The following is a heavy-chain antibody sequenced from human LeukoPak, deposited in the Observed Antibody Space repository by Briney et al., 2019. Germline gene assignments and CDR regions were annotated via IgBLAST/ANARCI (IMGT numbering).Heavy chain of an antibody. V-gene: IGHV3-30-3*01. D-gene: IGHD4-17*01. CDR3: AGEMAYEDGDYVSYYFDY. J-gene: IGHJ4*02. CDR2: ISYDGSNK. CDR1: GFTFSSYA. Sequence: GGSLRLSCAASGFTFSSYAMHWVRQAPGKGLEWVAVISYDGSNKYYADSGKGRFTISRDNSKNTLYLQMNSLRAEDTAVYYCAGEMAYEDGDYVSYYFDYWGQGTLVTVSS.